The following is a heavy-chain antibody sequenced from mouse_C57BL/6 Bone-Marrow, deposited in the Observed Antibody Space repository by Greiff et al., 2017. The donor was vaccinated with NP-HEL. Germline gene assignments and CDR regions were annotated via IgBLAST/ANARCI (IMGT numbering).Heavy chain of an antibody. D-gene: IGHD4-1*02. V-gene: IGHV1-7*01. CDR3: ARDRATTGTRAMDY. J-gene: IGHJ4*01. Sequence: VQLQPSGAELAKPGASVKLSCKASGYTFTSYWMHWVKQRPGQGLEWIGYINPSSGYTKYNQKFKDKATLTADKSSRTAYMQLSSLTYEDSAVYYCARDRATTGTRAMDYWGQGTSVTVSS. CDR1: GYTFTSYW. CDR2: INPSSGYT.